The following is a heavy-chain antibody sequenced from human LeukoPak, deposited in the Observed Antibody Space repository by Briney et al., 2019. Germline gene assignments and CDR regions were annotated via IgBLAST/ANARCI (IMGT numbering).Heavy chain of an antibody. CDR3: AREGSSGWSYYFDY. J-gene: IGHJ4*02. CDR2: T. D-gene: IGHD6-19*01. V-gene: IGHV1-18*01. CDR1: GYTFTSYG. Sequence: ASVTVSCKASGYTFTSYGISWVRQAPGQGLEWMGTNYAQKLQGIVTMTTDTSTSTAYMELRSLRSDDTAVYYCAREGSSGWSYYFDYWGQGTLVTVSS.